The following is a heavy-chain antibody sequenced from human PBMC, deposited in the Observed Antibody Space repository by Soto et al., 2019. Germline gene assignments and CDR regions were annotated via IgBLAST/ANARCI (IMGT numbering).Heavy chain of an antibody. V-gene: IGHV3-23*01. CDR1: GLTFNSFA. CDR3: ASPSQIFGSGSPTGYSFDY. D-gene: IGHD3-10*01. Sequence: GGSLRLSCAASGLTFNSFAMAWVRQAPGRGLESVSSISGSGDSTNYADSVKGRFTISRDNSDNTVYLQMDSLRVEDTAVYYCASPSQIFGSGSPTGYSFDYWGQGTLVTVSS. CDR2: ISGSGDST. J-gene: IGHJ4*02.